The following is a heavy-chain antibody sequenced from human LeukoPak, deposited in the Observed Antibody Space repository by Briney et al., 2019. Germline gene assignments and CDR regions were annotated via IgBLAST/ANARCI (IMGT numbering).Heavy chain of an antibody. D-gene: IGHD1-1*01. Sequence: GESLKISCKGSGYSFTNYWIAWVRQMPGRGLEWMVIINPSHSDTRYSPSFQGQVTISADKSISTAYLQWSSLKASDSAMYYCARAWNFDYWGQGTLVTVSS. CDR2: INPSHSDT. J-gene: IGHJ4*02. CDR1: GYSFTNYW. V-gene: IGHV5-51*01. CDR3: ARAWNFDY.